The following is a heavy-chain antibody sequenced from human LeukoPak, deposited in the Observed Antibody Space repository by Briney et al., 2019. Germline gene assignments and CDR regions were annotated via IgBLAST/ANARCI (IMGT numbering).Heavy chain of an antibody. J-gene: IGHJ4*02. CDR2: ISSSGSTI. V-gene: IGHV3-11*04. CDR3: ASDSGSYAHY. CDR1: GFTFSHYY. D-gene: IGHD3-16*01. Sequence: GGSLRLSCAASGFTFSHYYMSWIRRAPGKWLEWVSYISSSGSTIYYADSVKGRFTISRDNAKNSLYLQMNSLRAEDTAVYYCASDSGSYAHYWGQGTLVTVSS.